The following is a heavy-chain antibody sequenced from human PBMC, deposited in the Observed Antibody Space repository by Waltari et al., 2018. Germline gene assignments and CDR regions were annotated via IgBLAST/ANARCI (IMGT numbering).Heavy chain of an antibody. CDR1: GSPFTSSE. CDR2: ISSSGSTI. Sequence: EVQLVESGGGLVQPGGALGLPCPPSGSPFTSSEMNWVRQAPGKGLEWVSYISSSGSTIYYADSVKGRFTISRDNAKNSLYLQMNSLRAEDTAVYYCARDWDYWGQGTLVTVSS. V-gene: IGHV3-48*03. J-gene: IGHJ4*02. CDR3: ARDWDY.